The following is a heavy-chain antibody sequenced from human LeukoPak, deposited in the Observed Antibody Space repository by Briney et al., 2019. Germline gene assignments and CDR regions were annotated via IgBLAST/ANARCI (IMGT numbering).Heavy chain of an antibody. J-gene: IGHJ5*02. CDR3: VRGHSIGDDP. Sequence: QPGGSLRLSCAASGFTFSSFWMTWVRQAPGKGLEWVGNIKKDGSERNYLDSVKGRFTISRDNAENSLYLQMNSLRVEDTAMYYCVRGHSIGDDPWGQGTLVTVSS. CDR1: GFTFSSFW. D-gene: IGHD3-16*01. CDR2: IKKDGSER. V-gene: IGHV3-7*03.